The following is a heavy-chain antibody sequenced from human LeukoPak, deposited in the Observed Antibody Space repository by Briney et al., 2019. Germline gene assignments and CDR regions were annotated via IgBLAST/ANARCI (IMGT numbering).Heavy chain of an antibody. CDR1: GGSINNYY. CDR3: ARDSTTVTSYYYFDY. D-gene: IGHD4-17*01. CDR2: ISYRGST. J-gene: IGHJ4*02. Sequence: SDTLSLTCTVSGGSINNYYWNWIRQPPGKGLEWIGYISYRGSTNYSPSLQSRVTISVDTSRNQFSLKLASVTAADTAVYYCARDSTTVTSYYYFDYWGQGTLVTVSS. V-gene: IGHV4-59*01.